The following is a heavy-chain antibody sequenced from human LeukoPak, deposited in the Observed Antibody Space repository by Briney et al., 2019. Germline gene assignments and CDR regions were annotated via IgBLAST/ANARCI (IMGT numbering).Heavy chain of an antibody. CDR1: GFTFSNYG. Sequence: GGTLRLSCAASGFTFSNYGLSWVRQAPGKGLEWVSGITGSGGSTYYADSVKGRFTISRDNSKNTVNVQMNSLRPEDTAVYYCAKDAYLIAVAGNYFEYWGQGTLVTVSS. CDR2: ITGSGGST. V-gene: IGHV3-23*01. J-gene: IGHJ4*02. D-gene: IGHD6-19*01. CDR3: AKDAYLIAVAGNYFEY.